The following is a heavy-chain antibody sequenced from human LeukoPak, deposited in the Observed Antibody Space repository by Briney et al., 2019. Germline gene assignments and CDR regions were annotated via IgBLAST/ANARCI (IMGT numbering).Heavy chain of an antibody. J-gene: IGHJ4*02. CDR2: IYTSGST. CDR3: ASDYGDYS. Sequence: SETLYLTCTVSGGSISSGSYYWSWIRQPAGKGLEWIGRIYTSGSTYYNPSLKSRVTISVDTSKNQFSLKLSSVTAADTAVYYCASDYGDYSWGQGTLVTVSS. D-gene: IGHD4-17*01. CDR1: GGSISSGSYY. V-gene: IGHV4-61*02.